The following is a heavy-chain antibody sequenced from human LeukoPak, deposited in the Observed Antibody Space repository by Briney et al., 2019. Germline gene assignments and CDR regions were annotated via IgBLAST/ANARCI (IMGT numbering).Heavy chain of an antibody. D-gene: IGHD3-16*01. CDR1: GGSISSYY. CDR2: IYYSGST. J-gene: IGHJ5*02. CDR3: AREARGGAWFDP. Sequence: SETLSLTCTVSGGSISSYYWSWTRQPPGKGLEWIGFIYYSGSTNYNPSLKSRVTISVDTSKDQFSLKLSSVTAADTAIYYCAREARGGAWFDPWGQGTLVTVSS. V-gene: IGHV4-59*01.